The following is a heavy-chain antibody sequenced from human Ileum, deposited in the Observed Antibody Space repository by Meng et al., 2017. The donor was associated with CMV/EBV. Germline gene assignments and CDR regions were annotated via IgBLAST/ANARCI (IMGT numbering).Heavy chain of an antibody. CDR1: GFTISSYH. Sequence: GGSLRLSCAASGFTISSYHMSWVRQAPGKGLEWVSSISSSSSYIYYANSVKGRFTISRDNAKNSLYLQMNSLRAEDTAVYDGARGGSPWQRHPNPNNWNGARGWFDPWGQGTLVTVSS. V-gene: IGHV3-21*01. CDR2: ISSSSSYI. D-gene: IGHD1-20*01. CDR3: ARGGSPWQRHPNPNNWNGARGWFDP. J-gene: IGHJ5*02.